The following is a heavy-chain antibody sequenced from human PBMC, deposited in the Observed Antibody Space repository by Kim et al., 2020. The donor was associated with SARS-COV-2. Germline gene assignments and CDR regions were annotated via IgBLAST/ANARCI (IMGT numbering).Heavy chain of an antibody. Sequence: GGSLRLSCAASGFTFSSYGMHWVRQAPGKGLEWVAVISYDGSNKYYADSVKGRFTISRDNSKNTLYLQMNSLRAEDTAVYYCAKDGQWLLSGDAFDIWGQGTMVTVSS. CDR2: ISYDGSNK. D-gene: IGHD3-3*01. J-gene: IGHJ3*02. CDR1: GFTFSSYG. V-gene: IGHV3-30*18. CDR3: AKDGQWLLSGDAFDI.